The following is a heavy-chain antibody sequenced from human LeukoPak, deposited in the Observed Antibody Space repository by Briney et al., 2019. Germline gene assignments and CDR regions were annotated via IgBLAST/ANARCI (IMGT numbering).Heavy chain of an antibody. CDR2: IKQDGSEK. V-gene: IGHV3-7*01. Sequence: GGSLRLSCAASGFTFSSYWMSWVRQAPGKGLEWVANIKQDGSEKYYVDSVKGRFTISRDNAKNSLYLQMNSLRAEDTAVYYCAREGNYDDYPFDYWGQGTLVTVSS. D-gene: IGHD4-17*01. J-gene: IGHJ4*02. CDR3: AREGNYDDYPFDY. CDR1: GFTFSSYW.